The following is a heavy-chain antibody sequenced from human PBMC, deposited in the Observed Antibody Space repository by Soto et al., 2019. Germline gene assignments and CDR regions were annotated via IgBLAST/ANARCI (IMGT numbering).Heavy chain of an antibody. D-gene: IGHD2-15*01. CDR2: ISAYNGNT. Sequence: QVPLVQSGAEVKKPGASVKVSCKASGYTFTSYGISWVRQAPGQGLEGMGWISAYNGNTNYAQKLQGRVTMTTDTSTSTAYMELRGLRSDDTAVYYCARVPDYCSGGSCPSLSCYFDLWGRGTLVTVSS. CDR3: ARVPDYCSGGSCPSLSCYFDL. CDR1: GYTFTSYG. J-gene: IGHJ2*01. V-gene: IGHV1-18*01.